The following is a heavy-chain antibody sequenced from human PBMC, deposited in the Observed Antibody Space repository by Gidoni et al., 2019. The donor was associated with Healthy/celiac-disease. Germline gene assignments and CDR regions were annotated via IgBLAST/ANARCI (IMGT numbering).Heavy chain of an antibody. D-gene: IGHD5-18*01. CDR2: INPNSGGT. V-gene: IGHV1-2*02. J-gene: IGHJ3*02. CDR1: GYTFTGYY. CDR3: ARDGEYSYGYGAFDI. Sequence: QVQLVQSGAAVKKPGASVKVSCKASGYTFTGYYMHWVRQAPGQGLEWMGWINPNSGGTNYAQKFQGRVTMTRDTSISTAYMELSRLRSDDTAVYYCARDGEYSYGYGAFDIWGQGTMVTVSS.